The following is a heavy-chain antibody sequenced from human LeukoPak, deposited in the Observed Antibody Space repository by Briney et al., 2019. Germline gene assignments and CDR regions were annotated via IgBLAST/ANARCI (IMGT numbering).Heavy chain of an antibody. CDR3: VRGVGTTSNDY. J-gene: IGHJ4*02. V-gene: IGHV3-7*03. CDR1: GLTVSNHW. CDR2: IREERGQE. D-gene: IGHD1-26*01. Sequence: GGSLRLSCVASGLTVSNHWMSWVRQAPGKGLEWVANIREERGQEYYVDSVKGRFTISKNSAKNSLYLQMNTLRVEDTAMYYCVRGVGTTSNDYWGQGTLVTVSS.